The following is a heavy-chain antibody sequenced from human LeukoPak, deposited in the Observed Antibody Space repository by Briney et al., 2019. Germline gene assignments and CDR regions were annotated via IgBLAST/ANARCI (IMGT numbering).Heavy chain of an antibody. Sequence: GGSLRLSCAASGFTFSSYWISWVRQAPGKGLEWVANIKQDGSEKYYVDSVKGRFAISRDNAKNSLYLQMKTLRVEDTAVYYCGRAQEVDDWGQATLVTVSS. CDR3: GRAQEVDD. V-gene: IGHV3-7*01. CDR1: GFTFSSYW. CDR2: IKQDGSEK. J-gene: IGHJ4*02.